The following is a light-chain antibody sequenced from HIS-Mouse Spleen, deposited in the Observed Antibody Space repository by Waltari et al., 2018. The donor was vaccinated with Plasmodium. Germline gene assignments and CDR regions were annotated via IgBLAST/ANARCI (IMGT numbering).Light chain of an antibody. V-gene: IGLV3-10*01. J-gene: IGLJ3*02. CDR1: ALPKKY. CDR2: EES. Sequence: SYELTQPPSMSVSPGQTARITCSGDALPKKYAYWYQQKSVQAPVLVIYEESKRPSGFPERFSVSSSCTMATLTISGAQVEDEADYYCYSTDSSGNHRVFGGGTKLTVL. CDR3: YSTDSSGNHRV.